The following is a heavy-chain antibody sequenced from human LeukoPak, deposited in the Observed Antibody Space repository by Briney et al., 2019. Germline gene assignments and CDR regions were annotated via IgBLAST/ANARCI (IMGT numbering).Heavy chain of an antibody. Sequence: ASVKVSCKASEYTFTSYDINWVRQATGQGLEWMGWMNPNSDNTAYAQKFQGRVTMTSNTSISTAYMELSGLRSDDTAVYYCAKEGGQQQLSNWGQGTLVTVSS. CDR3: AKEGGQQQLSN. CDR1: EYTFTSYD. V-gene: IGHV1-8*01. D-gene: IGHD6-13*01. J-gene: IGHJ4*02. CDR2: MNPNSDNT.